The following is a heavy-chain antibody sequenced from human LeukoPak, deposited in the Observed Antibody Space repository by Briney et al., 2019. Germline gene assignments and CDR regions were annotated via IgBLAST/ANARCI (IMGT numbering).Heavy chain of an antibody. CDR2: MNPNSGNT. J-gene: IGHJ4*02. V-gene: IGHV1-8*01. CDR1: GYTFTSYD. CDR3: ARRHGRCSDGSCYYPDN. D-gene: IGHD2-15*01. Sequence: GASVKVSCKASGYTFTSYDINWVRQATGQGLEWMGWMNPNSGNTGYAQKFQGRVTMTRNSSITTAYMELSSLRSEDTAVYYCARRHGRCSDGSCYYPDNWGQGTLVTVSS.